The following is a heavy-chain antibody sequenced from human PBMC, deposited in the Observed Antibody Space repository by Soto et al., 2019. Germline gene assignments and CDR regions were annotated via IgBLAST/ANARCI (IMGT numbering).Heavy chain of an antibody. V-gene: IGHV4-31*11. D-gene: IGHD2-15*01. CDR3: ARSRGVNNTRRPYYFHS. Sequence: SETLSLTCAVSGDSISKSGYYWSWIRQNQGKALEWIGYIYYSGSTFYNPSLKSRVSISLDTSKNQLSLKLTSVTVADTAVYYCARSRGVNNTRRPYYFHSWGQGTLVTVSS. CDR1: GDSISKSGYY. J-gene: IGHJ4*02. CDR2: IYYSGST.